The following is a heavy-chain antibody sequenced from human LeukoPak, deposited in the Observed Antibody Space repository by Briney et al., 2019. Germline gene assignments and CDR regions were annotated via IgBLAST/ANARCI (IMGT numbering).Heavy chain of an antibody. CDR2: IYTSGST. J-gene: IGHJ5*02. V-gene: IGHV4-61*02. CDR3: ARMYYYDSSGYINWFDP. CDR1: GGSISSGSYY. D-gene: IGHD3-22*01. Sequence: KPSETLSLTCTVSGGSISSGSYYWSWIRQPAGKGLEWIGRIYTSGSTNYNPSLKSQVTISVDTSKNQFSLKLSSVTAADTAVYYCARMYYYDSSGYINWFDPWGQGTLVTVSS.